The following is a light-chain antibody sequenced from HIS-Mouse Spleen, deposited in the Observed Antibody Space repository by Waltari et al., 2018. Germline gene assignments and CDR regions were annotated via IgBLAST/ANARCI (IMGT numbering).Light chain of an antibody. CDR3: AAWDDSLSGWV. CDR1: SSNIGSNS. Sequence: QSVLTQPPSASGTPGQRVTISCSGSSSNIGSNSVYWYQQLPGTAPKLLIYRNNPRPSGVPDRFSGSKSGTSASLAISGLRSEDEADYYCAAWDDSLSGWVFGGGTKLTVL. J-gene: IGLJ3*02. V-gene: IGLV1-47*01. CDR2: RNN.